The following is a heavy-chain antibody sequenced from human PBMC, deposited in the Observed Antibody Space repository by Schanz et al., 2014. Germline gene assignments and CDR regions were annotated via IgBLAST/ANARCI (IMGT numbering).Heavy chain of an antibody. CDR1: RFTFSSYA. D-gene: IGHD6-19*01. CDR3: AKDHPSSGWPAFDV. CDR2: ITRQGTT. V-gene: IGHV3-23*01. J-gene: IGHJ4*02. Sequence: EVQLLESGGGLVQPGGSLRLSCAASRFTFSSYAMSWVRQAPGKGLEWVSGITRQGTTYYADFVKGRFSISRDLSSNTLYLQMNSLRADDSAIYYCAKDHPSSGWPAFDVWGQGTQXTVSS.